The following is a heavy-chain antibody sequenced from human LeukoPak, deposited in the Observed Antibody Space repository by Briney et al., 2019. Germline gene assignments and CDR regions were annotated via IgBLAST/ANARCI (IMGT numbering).Heavy chain of an antibody. D-gene: IGHD3-9*01. J-gene: IGHJ5*02. CDR2: IYYSGST. CDR3: ARGSEYFGWFDP. CDR1: GGSISSYY. V-gene: IGHV4-59*12. Sequence: SETLSLTCTVSGGSISSYYWSWIRQPPGKGLEWIGYIYYSGSTNYNPSLKSRVTISVDTSKNQFSLKLSSVTAADTAVYYCARGSEYFGWFDPWGQGTLVTVSS.